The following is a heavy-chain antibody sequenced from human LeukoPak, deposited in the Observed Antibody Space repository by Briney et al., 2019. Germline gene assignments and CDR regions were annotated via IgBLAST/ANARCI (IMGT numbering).Heavy chain of an antibody. Sequence: GGSLRLSCTASGFTFGDYAMSWFRQAPGKGLEWVGFIRSKAYGGTTEYAASVKGRFTISRDDSKSIAYLQMNSLKTEDTAVYYCTRDKEGYSSSWYVDYWGQGTPVLVSS. CDR3: TRDKEGYSSSWYVDY. CDR2: IRSKAYGGTT. V-gene: IGHV3-49*03. CDR1: GFTFGDYA. D-gene: IGHD6-13*01. J-gene: IGHJ4*02.